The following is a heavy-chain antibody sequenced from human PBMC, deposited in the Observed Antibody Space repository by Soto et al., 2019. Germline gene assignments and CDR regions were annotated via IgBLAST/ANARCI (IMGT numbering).Heavy chain of an antibody. Sequence: SETLSLTCGVSGDTISTGGYSWGWIRQPPGQGLEWIGHICHSGNTYYNPSLKSRVTTSLDRSKNQFSLNLSSVTAADTAVYYCARVPGPWGQGTLVTVSS. J-gene: IGHJ5*02. CDR3: ARVPGP. CDR1: GDTISTGGYS. V-gene: IGHV4-30-2*01. CDR2: ICHSGNT. D-gene: IGHD7-27*01.